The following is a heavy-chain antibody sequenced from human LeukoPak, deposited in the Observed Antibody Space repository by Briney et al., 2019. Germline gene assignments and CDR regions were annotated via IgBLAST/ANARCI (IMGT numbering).Heavy chain of an antibody. CDR2: IKQDGSEK. Sequence: PGGSLRLSCAASGFTFSSYWMSWVRQAQGKGLEWVANIKQDGSEKYYVDSVKGRFTISRDNAKNSLYLQMNSLRAEDTAVYYCARANNEYYDFWSGYYSWFDPWGQGTLVTVSS. J-gene: IGHJ5*02. D-gene: IGHD3-3*01. CDR1: GFTFSSYW. CDR3: ARANNEYYDFWSGYYSWFDP. V-gene: IGHV3-7*01.